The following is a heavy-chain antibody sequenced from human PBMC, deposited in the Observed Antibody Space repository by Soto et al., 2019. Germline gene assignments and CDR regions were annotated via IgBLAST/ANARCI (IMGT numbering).Heavy chain of an antibody. D-gene: IGHD2-15*01. V-gene: IGHV4-34*01. Sequence: SETLSLTCAVYGGSFSGYYWSWIRQPPVKGLEWIGEINHSGGTNYNPSLKSRVTISVDTSKNQFSLKLSSVTAEDTAVYYCARSVDLDHWGQGTLVTVSS. CDR3: ARSVDLDH. J-gene: IGHJ4*02. CDR2: INHSGGT. CDR1: GGSFSGYY.